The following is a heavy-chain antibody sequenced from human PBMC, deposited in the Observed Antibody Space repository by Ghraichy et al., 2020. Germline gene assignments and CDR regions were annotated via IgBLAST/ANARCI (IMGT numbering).Heavy chain of an antibody. D-gene: IGHD3-16*01. CDR3: AKAQNGYYFDY. Sequence: GESLNISCAASGFTFSSYAMSWVRQAPGKGLEWVSAISGSGGSTYYADSVKGRFTISRDNSKNTLYLQMNSLRAEDTAVYYCAKAQNGYYFDYWGQGTLVTVSS. CDR1: GFTFSSYA. V-gene: IGHV3-23*01. J-gene: IGHJ4*02. CDR2: ISGSGGST.